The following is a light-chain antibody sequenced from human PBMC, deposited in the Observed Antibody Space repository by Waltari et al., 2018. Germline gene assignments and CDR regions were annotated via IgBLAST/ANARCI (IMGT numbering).Light chain of an antibody. CDR1: SSDIGGYDS. V-gene: IGLV2-14*03. CDR3: SSYTSATTVM. J-gene: IGLJ3*02. Sequence: QSALTQPASVSGSPGQSITLSCTGTSSDIGGYDSVSWYQQHPGKAPRLMIYDVINRPSGVSNRFSGSKSGNTASLTISGLQAEDEADYYCSSYTSATTVMFGGGTKLTVL. CDR2: DVI.